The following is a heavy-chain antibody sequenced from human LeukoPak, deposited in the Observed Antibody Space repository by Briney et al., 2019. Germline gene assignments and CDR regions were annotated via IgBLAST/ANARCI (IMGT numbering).Heavy chain of an antibody. CDR3: ARVYQSAEYYFDY. CDR1: GGSIDSYH. J-gene: IGHJ4*02. V-gene: IGHV4-59*01. Sequence: PSETLSLTCTVSGGSIDSYHWSWIRQPPGKGLEWIGYIYYTESTEYHPSLKSRVTISLDTSKNQFSLKLTSVTAADTAVYYCARVYQSAEYYFDYWGQGNLVSVSS. D-gene: IGHD2-2*01. CDR2: IYYTEST.